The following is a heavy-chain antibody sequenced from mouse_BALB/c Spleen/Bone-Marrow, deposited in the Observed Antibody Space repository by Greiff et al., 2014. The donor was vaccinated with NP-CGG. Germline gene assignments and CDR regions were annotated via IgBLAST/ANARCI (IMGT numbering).Heavy chain of an antibody. V-gene: IGHV3-2*02. CDR1: GYSTTSDYA. Sequence: VQLQQSGPGLVKPSQSLSLTCTVTGYSTTSDYAWNWIRQFPGNKLEWMGYISYSGSSSYNPSLESRISITRDTSKTQFFLQLHSVTTEDTATYYCARYDYDVGYFDYWGQGTTLTVSS. D-gene: IGHD2-4*01. CDR3: ARYDYDVGYFDY. CDR2: ISYSGSS. J-gene: IGHJ2*01.